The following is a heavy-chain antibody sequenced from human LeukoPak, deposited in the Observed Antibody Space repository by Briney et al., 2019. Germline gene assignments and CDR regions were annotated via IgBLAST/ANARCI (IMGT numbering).Heavy chain of an antibody. D-gene: IGHD3-10*01. Sequence: SETLSLTCTVSGGSISSYYWSWIRQPPGKGLEWIGYIYYSGSTNYNPSLKSRVTISVDTSKNQFSLKLSSVTAADTAVYYCARGGGLITYYYYMDVWGKGTTVTISS. V-gene: IGHV4-59*01. CDR3: ARGGGLITYYYYMDV. CDR2: IYYSGST. J-gene: IGHJ6*03. CDR1: GGSISSYY.